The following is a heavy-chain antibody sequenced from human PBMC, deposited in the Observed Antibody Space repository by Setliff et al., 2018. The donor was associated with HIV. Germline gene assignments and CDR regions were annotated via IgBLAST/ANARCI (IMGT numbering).Heavy chain of an antibody. J-gene: IGHJ3*02. Sequence: SGLPGEPTQTLTLTCTFSGFSLTTSGVHVGWIRQPPGKALEWLALIFWDDDKRYSPSLKSRLTITKDTSKNQVVLTMTNMDPVDTATYYCAHKFALGVGAFDIWGQGTVVTVSS. D-gene: IGHD2-15*01. CDR3: AHKFALGVGAFDI. CDR2: IFWDDDK. CDR1: GFSLTTSGVH. V-gene: IGHV2-5*02.